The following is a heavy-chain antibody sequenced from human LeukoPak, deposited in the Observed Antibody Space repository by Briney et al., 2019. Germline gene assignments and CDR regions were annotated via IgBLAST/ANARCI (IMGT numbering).Heavy chain of an antibody. J-gene: IGHJ4*02. Sequence: PGRAVRLYCAECGFTFSSYGMHWVRQAPVKGLEWVAIIWYDGSDKYYADSVKGRFTISRDNSKNTLYLQMNSLRAEDTAVYYCGRGYGVSDYWGQGTLVTVSS. CDR3: GRGYGVSDY. CDR1: GFTFSSYG. V-gene: IGHV3-33*01. CDR2: IWYDGSDK. D-gene: IGHD4-17*01.